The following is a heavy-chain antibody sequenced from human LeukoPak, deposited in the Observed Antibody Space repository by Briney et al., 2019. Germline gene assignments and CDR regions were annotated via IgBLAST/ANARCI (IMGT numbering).Heavy chain of an antibody. V-gene: IGHV1-2*02. Sequence: ASVKVSCKPSVYTFTDYYMHWVRQAPGQGLEWLGWINPTSGGTTYAQKFQGRVTMTRDTSISTAYMELSRLNTDDTAVYYCAEGSSGSYLADYWGQGTLVTVSS. J-gene: IGHJ4*02. CDR3: AEGSSGSYLADY. CDR2: INPTSGGT. D-gene: IGHD1-26*01. CDR1: VYTFTDYY.